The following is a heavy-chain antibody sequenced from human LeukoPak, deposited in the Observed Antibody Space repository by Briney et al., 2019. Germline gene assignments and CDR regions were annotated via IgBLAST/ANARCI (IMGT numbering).Heavy chain of an antibody. CDR1: RFTFSSYG. CDR3: SRGCSSTSCYPFDY. D-gene: IGHD2-2*01. CDR2: IWYDGSNK. V-gene: IGHV3-33*01. Sequence: PGRSLRLSCAASRFTFSSYGMHWVRQAPGKGLEWVAVIWYDGSNKYYADSVKGRFTISRDNAKNTVYLQMNSLSVEDTALYFCSRGCSSTSCYPFDYWGQGTLVTVSS. J-gene: IGHJ4*02.